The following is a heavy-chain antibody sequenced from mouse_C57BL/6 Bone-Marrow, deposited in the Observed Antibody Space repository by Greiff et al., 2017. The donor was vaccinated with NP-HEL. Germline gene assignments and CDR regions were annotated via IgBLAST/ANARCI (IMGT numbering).Heavy chain of an antibody. D-gene: IGHD2-2*01. CDR2: ISSGSSTI. CDR3: AFYYGYDVYYFDY. V-gene: IGHV5-17*01. J-gene: IGHJ2*01. Sequence: EVQLQQSGGGLVKPGGSLKLSCAASGFTFSDYGMHWVRQAPEKGLEWVAYISSGSSTIYYADTVKGRFTISRDNAKNTLFLQMTSLRSEDTAMYYCAFYYGYDVYYFDYWGQGTTLTVSS. CDR1: GFTFSDYG.